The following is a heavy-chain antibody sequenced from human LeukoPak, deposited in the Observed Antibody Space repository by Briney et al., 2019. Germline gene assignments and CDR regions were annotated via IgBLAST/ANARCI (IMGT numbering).Heavy chain of an antibody. CDR1: VGSISSYY. CDR3: ARRGSGKAFDY. CDR2: IYTSGST. Sequence: SATLSLTCTVSVGSISSYYWYWIRQPAGKGLEWIGRIYTSGSTNYNSSLKSRVTMSVDTSKNQFSLKLSSVTAADTAVYYCARRGSGKAFDYWGQGTLVTVSS. V-gene: IGHV4-4*07. J-gene: IGHJ4*02. D-gene: IGHD1-26*01.